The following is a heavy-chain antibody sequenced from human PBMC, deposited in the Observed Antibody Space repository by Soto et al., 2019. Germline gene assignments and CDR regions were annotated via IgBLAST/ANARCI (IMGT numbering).Heavy chain of an antibody. Sequence: GGSLRLSCAASGFRFSSYAMSWVRQAPGKGLQWVSILSGGGNSTYYADSVKGRFTISRDNSKNTLYLQMNSLRAEDTAVYYCAKRRWGSGSCLDYWGQGTLVTVSS. CDR2: LSGGGNST. CDR3: AKRRWGSGSCLDY. CDR1: GFRFSSYA. V-gene: IGHV3-23*01. D-gene: IGHD3-10*01. J-gene: IGHJ4*02.